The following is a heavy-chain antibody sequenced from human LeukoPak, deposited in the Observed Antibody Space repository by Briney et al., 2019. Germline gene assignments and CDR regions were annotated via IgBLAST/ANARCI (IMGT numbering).Heavy chain of an antibody. Sequence: PSETLSLTCAVYGGSFSGCYWSWIRQPPGKGLEWIGEINHSGSTNYNPSLKSRVTISVDTSKNQFSLKLSSVTAADTAVYYCAREGGFGGVTVWGQGTLVTVSS. CDR2: INHSGST. D-gene: IGHD3-16*02. CDR3: AREGGFGGVTV. J-gene: IGHJ4*02. V-gene: IGHV4-34*01. CDR1: GGSFSGCY.